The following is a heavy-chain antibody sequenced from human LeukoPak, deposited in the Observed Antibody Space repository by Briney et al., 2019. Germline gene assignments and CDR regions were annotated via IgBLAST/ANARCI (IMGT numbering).Heavy chain of an antibody. Sequence: SDTLSLTCTVSGGSISSYYWSWIRQPPGKGLEWIGYIYYSGSTNYNPSLKSRVTISVDTSKNQFSLKLSSVTAADTAVYYCARVTTSRDMAVAGPFVDYWGQGTLVTVSS. CDR2: IYYSGST. D-gene: IGHD6-19*01. J-gene: IGHJ4*02. CDR1: GGSISSYY. CDR3: ARVTTSRDMAVAGPFVDY. V-gene: IGHV4-59*07.